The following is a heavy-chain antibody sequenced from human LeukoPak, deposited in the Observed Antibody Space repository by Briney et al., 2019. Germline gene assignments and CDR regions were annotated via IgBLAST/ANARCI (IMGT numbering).Heavy chain of an antibody. J-gene: IGHJ2*01. CDR2: INPSGGRT. Sequence: ASVKVSCKASGYTFTSYYMHWVRQAPGQGLEWMGIINPSGGRTRYAQKFQGRVTMTRDMSTSTVYMELSSLRSEDTAVYYCARCDHFEVSAKRDWYFDLWGRGTLVTVSS. V-gene: IGHV1-46*01. CDR3: ARCDHFEVSAKRDWYFDL. D-gene: IGHD2-21*02. CDR1: GYTFTSYY.